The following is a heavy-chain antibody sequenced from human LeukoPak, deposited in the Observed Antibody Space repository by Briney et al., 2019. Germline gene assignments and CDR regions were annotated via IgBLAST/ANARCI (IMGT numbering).Heavy chain of an antibody. V-gene: IGHV3-11*06. CDR3: ARKLQLADAFDI. CDR2: ISSSSSYT. J-gene: IGHJ3*02. D-gene: IGHD6-13*01. Sequence: VSYISSSSSYTNYADSVKGRFTISRDNAKNSLYLQMNSLRAEDTAVYYCARKLQLADAFDIWGQGTMVTVSS.